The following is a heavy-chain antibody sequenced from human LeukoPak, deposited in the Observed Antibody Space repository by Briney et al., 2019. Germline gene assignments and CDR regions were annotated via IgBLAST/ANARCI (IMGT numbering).Heavy chain of an antibody. CDR1: GFTFSSYG. CDR2: IRYDGSNK. D-gene: IGHD1-26*01. Sequence: GGSLRLSCAASGFTFSSYGMHWVRQALGKGLEWVAFIRYDGSNKYYADSVKGRFTISRDNSKNTLYLQMNSLRAEDTAVYYCAKALVGATTSPYYYYMDVWGKGTTVTVSS. V-gene: IGHV3-30*02. J-gene: IGHJ6*03. CDR3: AKALVGATTSPYYYYMDV.